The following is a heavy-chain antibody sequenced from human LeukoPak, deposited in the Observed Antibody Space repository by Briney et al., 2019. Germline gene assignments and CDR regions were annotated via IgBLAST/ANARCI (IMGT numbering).Heavy chain of an antibody. CDR2: IRYDGSNK. J-gene: IGHJ4*02. CDR3: AKDGPDCSSTSCLGEHYFDY. CDR1: GFTFSSYG. V-gene: IGHV3-30*02. D-gene: IGHD2-2*01. Sequence: PGGSLRLSCAASGFTFSSYGMHWVRQAPGKGLEWVAFIRYDGSNKYYADSVKGRFTISRDNSKNTLYLQMNSLRAEDTAVYYCAKDGPDCSSTSCLGEHYFDYWGQGTLVTVSS.